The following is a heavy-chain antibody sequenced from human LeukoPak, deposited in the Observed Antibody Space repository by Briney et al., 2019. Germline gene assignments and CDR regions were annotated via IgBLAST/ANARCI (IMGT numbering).Heavy chain of an antibody. CDR1: GGSISSVYW. J-gene: IGHJ4*02. D-gene: IGHD3-16*01. CDR3: ATSGGTLGPTNYFAY. CDR2: IYHSGST. V-gene: IGHV4-4*02. Sequence: PSETLSLTCAVSGGSISSVYWWSWVRQPPGKGLEWIGEIYHSGSTNYNPSLKSRVTISVDTSKNQFSLKLSSVTAADTAVYYCATSGGTLGPTNYFAYWGQGTLVTGSS.